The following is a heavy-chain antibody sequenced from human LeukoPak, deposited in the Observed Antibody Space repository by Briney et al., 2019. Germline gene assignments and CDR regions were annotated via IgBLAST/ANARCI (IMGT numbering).Heavy chain of an antibody. J-gene: IGHJ4*02. V-gene: IGHV4-39*01. CDR3: AKSGGYGLIDY. D-gene: IGHD1-26*01. CDR2: IYYSGST. CDR1: GGSISSSSYY. Sequence: SETLSLTCTVSGGSISSSSYYWGWIRQPPGKGLEWIGSIYYSGSTYYNPSLKSRVTISIDTSKNQFSLRLKSVTAADTAMYYCAKSGGYGLIDYWGQGTLVTVSS.